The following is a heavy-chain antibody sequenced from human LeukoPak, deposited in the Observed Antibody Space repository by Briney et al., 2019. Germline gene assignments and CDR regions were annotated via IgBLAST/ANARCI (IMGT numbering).Heavy chain of an antibody. CDR2: IYYSGST. Sequence: PSETLSLTCTVSVGSISSYYWSWIRQPPGKGLEGIGYIYYSGSTNYNPSLRSRVTISVDTSKNQFCLKLSSVTAADPAVYYCARDRGVVQAANPFFYYYYGMDVWGKGTTVTVSS. CDR3: ARDRGVVQAANPFFYYYYGMDV. V-gene: IGHV4-59*01. CDR1: VGSISSYY. J-gene: IGHJ6*04. D-gene: IGHD2-2*01.